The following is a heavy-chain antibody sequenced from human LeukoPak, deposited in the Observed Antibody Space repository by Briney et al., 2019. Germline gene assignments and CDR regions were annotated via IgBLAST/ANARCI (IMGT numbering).Heavy chain of an antibody. CDR1: GFTFSTFA. J-gene: IGHJ6*03. Sequence: GGSLRLSCAASGFTFSTFAMIWVRQPPGKGLEWVSSIFPSGGEIHYADSVRGRFTISRDNSKNTLYLQMNSLRAEDTAVYYCARTILEYSISSGYMDVWGKGTTVSVSS. CDR2: IFPSGGEI. CDR3: ARTILEYSISSGYMDV. D-gene: IGHD6-6*01. V-gene: IGHV3-23*01.